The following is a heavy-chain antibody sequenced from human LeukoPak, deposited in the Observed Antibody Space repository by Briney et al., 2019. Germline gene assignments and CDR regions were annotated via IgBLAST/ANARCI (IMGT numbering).Heavy chain of an antibody. D-gene: IGHD2-15*01. CDR2: ISGSGGST. V-gene: IGHV3-23*01. CDR3: ARPRLEYCSGGSCFDAFDI. Sequence: GGSLRLSCAASGFTFSSYGMSWVRQAPGKGLEWVSAISGSGGSTYYADSVKGRFTISRDNSKNTLYLQMNSLTAEDTAIYSCARPRLEYCSGGSCFDAFDIWGQGTMVTVSS. CDR1: GFTFSSYG. J-gene: IGHJ3*02.